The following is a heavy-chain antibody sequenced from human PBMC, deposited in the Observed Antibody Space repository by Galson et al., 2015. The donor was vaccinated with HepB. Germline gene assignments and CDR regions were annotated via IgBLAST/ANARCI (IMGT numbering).Heavy chain of an antibody. V-gene: IGHV3-9*01. J-gene: IGHJ4*02. D-gene: IGHD6-19*01. CDR3: ARDGSGWSRDY. CDR1: AFPFHDSA. CDR2: ISRGGDVV. Sequence: SLRLSCAASAFPFHDSAMHWVRQAPGNGLEWVSLISRGGDVVYYADPMRGRFTTSRDNAKNSLYLQMDSLSAEDTAVYYCARDGSGWSRDYWGQGTLVTASP.